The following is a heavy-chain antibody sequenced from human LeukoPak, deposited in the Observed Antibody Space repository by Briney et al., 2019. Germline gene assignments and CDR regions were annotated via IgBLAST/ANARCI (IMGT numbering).Heavy chain of an antibody. CDR3: AKVLAFWSGEYFDY. D-gene: IGHD3-3*01. Sequence: GGSLRLSCAASGFTFSSYAKSWVRQAPGKGLEWVSAISGSGGSTYYADSVKGRFTISRDNSKNTLYLQMNSLRAEDTAVYYCAKVLAFWSGEYFDYWGQGTLVTVSS. V-gene: IGHV3-23*01. J-gene: IGHJ4*02. CDR2: ISGSGGST. CDR1: GFTFSSYA.